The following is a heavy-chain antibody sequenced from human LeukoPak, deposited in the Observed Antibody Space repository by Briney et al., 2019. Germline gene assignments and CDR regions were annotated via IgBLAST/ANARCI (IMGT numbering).Heavy chain of an antibody. CDR3: ARGNGGNSDYYYGMDV. J-gene: IGHJ6*02. CDR1: GGSISSSSYY. D-gene: IGHD4-23*01. Sequence: SETLSLTCTVSGGSISSSSYYWGWFRQPPGKGLEWIGYIYYSGSTNYNPSLKGRVTISVDTSKNQFSLKLSSVTAADTAVYYCARGNGGNSDYYYGMDVWGQGTTDTVSS. CDR2: IYYSGST. V-gene: IGHV4-61*05.